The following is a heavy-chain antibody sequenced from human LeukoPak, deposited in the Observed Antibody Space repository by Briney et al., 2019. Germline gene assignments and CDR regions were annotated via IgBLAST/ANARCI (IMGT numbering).Heavy chain of an antibody. D-gene: IGHD1-7*01. CDR1: VLSISSYE. CDR2: ISSSGSTI. CDR3: ARVELAPYYYYMDV. Sequence: GGSLRLSCGSSVLSISSYEMNWVRQAPGKGLEWVSHISSSGSTIWYADSVKGRFTISRDNAKNSLYLQMNSLRAEDTAVYYCARVELAPYYYYMDVWGKGTTVTVSS. V-gene: IGHV3-48*03. J-gene: IGHJ6*03.